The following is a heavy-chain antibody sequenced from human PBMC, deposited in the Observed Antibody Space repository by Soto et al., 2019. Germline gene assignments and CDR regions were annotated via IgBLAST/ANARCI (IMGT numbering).Heavy chain of an antibody. CDR2: IGGSGVDT. CDR3: AKDAPGSGWLSDY. Sequence: QSVGSLRLSGAASGFTFSLYAMSWVRQAPGKGLEWVSTIGGSGVDTWYADFVRGRFTISRDNSRNTLYLQVNSLRAEDTAVYYCAKDAPGSGWLSDYWGQGTLVTVSS. D-gene: IGHD3-22*01. V-gene: IGHV3-23*01. J-gene: IGHJ4*02. CDR1: GFTFSLYA.